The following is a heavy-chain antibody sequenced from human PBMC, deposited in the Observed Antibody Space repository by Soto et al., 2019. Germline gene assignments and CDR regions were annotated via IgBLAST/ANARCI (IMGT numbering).Heavy chain of an antibody. V-gene: IGHV4-61*01. J-gene: IGHJ4*02. CDR1: GGSVDSGRYF. CDR3: ARVFSSSWFYYFDL. CDR2: IYYNGNT. D-gene: IGHD6-13*01. Sequence: QVRLQESGPGLVKPSETLSLTCTVSGGSVDSGRYFWSWIRQPPGKGLEWIGYIYYNGNTNYNPSLKSRGTISVDTSKNQFSLKMRSVTAADTAVFFCARVFSSSWFYYFDLWGQGTVVTVSS.